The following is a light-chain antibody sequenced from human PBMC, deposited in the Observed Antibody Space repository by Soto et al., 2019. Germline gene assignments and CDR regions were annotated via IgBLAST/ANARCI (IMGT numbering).Light chain of an antibody. Sequence: TLSVSPGERATLSCRASQSVSSNLAWDQQKPGQAPRLLIYGGATRATGIPARFSGSVSGTDFTLTISSLQSEDFAVYYCQQYNNWPLTFSQGTRVDIK. CDR2: GGA. J-gene: IGKJ1*01. CDR1: QSVSSN. CDR3: QQYNNWPLT. V-gene: IGKV3-15*01.